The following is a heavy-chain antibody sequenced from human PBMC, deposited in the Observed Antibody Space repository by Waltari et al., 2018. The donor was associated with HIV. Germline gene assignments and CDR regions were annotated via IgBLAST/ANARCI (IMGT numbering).Heavy chain of an antibody. CDR1: DGPTGSSSEY. D-gene: IGHD5-18*01. Sequence: QLQLQESGPGLVKPSEPLSLNCTVPDGPTGSSSEYWGWIRQPPVTGLEWIGSVYYSGSTYYNPSLKSRVTISVDTSKNQFSLKLSSVTAADTAVYYCARVGGYSYERGFDPWGQGTLVTVSS. V-gene: IGHV4-39*07. J-gene: IGHJ5*02. CDR3: ARVGGYSYERGFDP. CDR2: VYYSGST.